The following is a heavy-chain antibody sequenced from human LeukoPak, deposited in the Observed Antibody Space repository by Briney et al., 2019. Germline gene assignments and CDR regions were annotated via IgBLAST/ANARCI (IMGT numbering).Heavy chain of an antibody. V-gene: IGHV3-30-3*01. Sequence: GRSLRLSCAASGFTFSSYAMHWVRQAPGKGLEWVAVISYDGSNKYYADSVKGRFTISRDNSKNTLYLQMNSLRAEDTAVYYCARGSVTRGSGGIYGSGSYLFGFSDYWGQGTLVTVSS. CDR2: ISYDGSNK. D-gene: IGHD3-10*01. J-gene: IGHJ4*02. CDR1: GFTFSSYA. CDR3: ARGSVTRGSGGIYGSGSYLFGFSDY.